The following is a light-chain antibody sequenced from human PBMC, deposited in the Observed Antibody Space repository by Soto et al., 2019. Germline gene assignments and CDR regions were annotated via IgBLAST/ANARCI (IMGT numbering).Light chain of an antibody. Sequence: VLTHSPGTLAWSPGERAALSGRASESVSGSYIAWYQQKVGQSPRLLIYGASNRATGIPDRFSGSGSGTECTFTIRRLESEDFPLYYGHQYPWTLGQATKV. CDR1: ESVSGSY. CDR3: HQYPWT. CDR2: GAS. J-gene: IGKJ1*01. V-gene: IGKV3-20*01.